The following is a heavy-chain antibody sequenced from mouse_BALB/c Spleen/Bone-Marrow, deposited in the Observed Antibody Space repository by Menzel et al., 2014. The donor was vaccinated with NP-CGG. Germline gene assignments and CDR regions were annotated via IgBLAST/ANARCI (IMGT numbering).Heavy chain of an antibody. Sequence: DVKLVESGAELVKPGASVKLSCTASGFNIKDTYMHWVKQRPEQGLEWIGRIDPANGNTKYDRKFQGKATITADTSSNTAYLQLSSLTSEDTAVYYCARCEYYAMDYWGQGTSVTVSS. J-gene: IGHJ4*01. CDR2: IDPANGNT. CDR1: GFNIKDTY. CDR3: ARCEYYAMDY. V-gene: IGHV14-3*02.